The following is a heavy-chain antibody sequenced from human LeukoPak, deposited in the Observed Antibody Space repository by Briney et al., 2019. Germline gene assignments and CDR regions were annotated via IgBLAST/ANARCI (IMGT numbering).Heavy chain of an antibody. CDR2: ISGDGSAT. D-gene: IGHD2-15*01. J-gene: IGHJ5*02. CDR1: GFTFRRYS. Sequence: GGSLRLSCTASGFTFRRYSFNWVRQAPGKGLVWVSRISGDGSATIYADFVKGRFTISRDNAENTMYLQMNSLTVEDTAVYYCTRRVSATRWFDPWGQGTLVTVSS. V-gene: IGHV3-74*01. CDR3: TRRVSATRWFDP.